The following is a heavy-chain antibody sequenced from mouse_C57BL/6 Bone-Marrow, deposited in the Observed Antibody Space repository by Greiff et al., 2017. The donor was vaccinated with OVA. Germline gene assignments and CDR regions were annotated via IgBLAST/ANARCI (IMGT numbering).Heavy chain of an antibody. CDR2: ISSGGSYI. CDR1: GFTFSSYG. CDR3: AIRAYYGFAY. V-gene: IGHV5-6*01. Sequence: VQLQQSGGDLVKPGGSLKLSCEASGFTFSSYGMSWVSQTPDKRLEWVATISSGGSYINYTDSVKGRFTISRDNAKNTLYLQMSSLKSVDTAMYYCAIRAYYGFAYWGQGTLVTVSA. J-gene: IGHJ3*01. D-gene: IGHD2-10*01.